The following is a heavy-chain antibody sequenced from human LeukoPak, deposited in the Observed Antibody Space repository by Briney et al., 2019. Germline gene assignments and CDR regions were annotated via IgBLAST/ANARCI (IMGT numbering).Heavy chain of an antibody. D-gene: IGHD3-10*01. CDR2: ISSSSNVI. Sequence: GGSLRLSCAASGFSVRSNYMSWVRQSPRKGLEWVSYISSSSNVIYYADSVKGRFTISRDNAKNSLYLQMNSLRDEDTAVYFCAGDDSGSHFTYWGQGTLVTVSS. CDR1: GFSVRSNY. V-gene: IGHV3-48*02. J-gene: IGHJ4*02. CDR3: AGDDSGSHFTY.